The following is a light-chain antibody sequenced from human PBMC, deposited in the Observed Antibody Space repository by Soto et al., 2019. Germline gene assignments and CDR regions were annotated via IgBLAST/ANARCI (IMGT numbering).Light chain of an antibody. Sequence: QSVSESPGKTVIISCTRSSGSIASNYVQWYHQRPGSSPTTVIYEDNQRPSGVPDRFSGSIDSSSNSASLTISGLETEDEDDYFCQSYDATNQVFGGGTKLTVL. CDR3: QSYDATNQV. J-gene: IGLJ3*02. CDR2: EDN. V-gene: IGLV6-57*01. CDR1: SGSIASNY.